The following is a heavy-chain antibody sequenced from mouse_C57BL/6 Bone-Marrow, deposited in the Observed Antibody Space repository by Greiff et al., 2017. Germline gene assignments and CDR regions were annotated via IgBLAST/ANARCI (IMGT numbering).Heavy chain of an antibody. CDR1: GFTFSRYG. CDR2: ISTGGSYT. J-gene: IGHJ3*01. Sequence: EVNVVESGGDLVKPGGSLKLSCAASGFTFSRYGMSWVRQTPDKRLEWVATISTGGSYTYYPDSVKGRFTISRDNAKNTLYLQMSSLKSEDTAVYYCARRGFCWFAYWGQGTLVTVSA. CDR3: ARRGFCWFAY. V-gene: IGHV5-6*02.